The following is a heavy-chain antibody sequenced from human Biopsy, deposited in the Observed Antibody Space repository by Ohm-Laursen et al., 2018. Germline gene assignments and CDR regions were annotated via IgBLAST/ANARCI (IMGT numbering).Heavy chain of an antibody. D-gene: IGHD3-10*01. J-gene: IGHJ5*02. CDR1: GGTFSNYA. CDR3: AGGAAKGNPYDH. Sequence: GSSVKVSCKASGGTFSNYAISWVRRAPGERLEWMGRIIPTFDTPTYAPDFQGRVTFTADKSTGTAHLDLRSLRSEDTAVYYCAGGAAKGNPYDHWGQGTLVTVSS. V-gene: IGHV1-69*06. CDR2: IIPTFDTP.